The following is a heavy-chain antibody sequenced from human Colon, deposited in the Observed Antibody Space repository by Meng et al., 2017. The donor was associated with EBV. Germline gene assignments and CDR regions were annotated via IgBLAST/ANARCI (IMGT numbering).Heavy chain of an antibody. D-gene: IGHD2-21*02. Sequence: HLRLQQSDPGLVQPSQSLSLTFAVSGDSISSGDYSWSWIRQPPGQGLEWIGYIYHGGTTYNTSLKSRVTISVDNSKNQFSLRLTSVTAADTAVYYCARGPYCGGDCYWFDPWGQGTLVTVSS. V-gene: IGHV4-30-2*01. CDR3: ARGPYCGGDCYWFDP. J-gene: IGHJ5*02. CDR2: IYHGGTT. CDR1: GDSISSGDYS.